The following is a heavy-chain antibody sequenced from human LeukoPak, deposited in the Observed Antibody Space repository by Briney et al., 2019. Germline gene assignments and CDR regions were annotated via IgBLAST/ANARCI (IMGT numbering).Heavy chain of an antibody. CDR2: IYYSGRT. J-gene: IGHJ4*02. Sequence: SETLSLTCTVSGGSISSYYWSWIRQPPGKGLEWIGYIYYSGRTNYNPSLKSRVTISVDTSKNQFSLKLSSVTAADTAVYYCAREPYDYGDYAYFDYWGQGTLVTVSS. CDR1: GGSISSYY. V-gene: IGHV4-59*01. D-gene: IGHD4-17*01. CDR3: AREPYDYGDYAYFDY.